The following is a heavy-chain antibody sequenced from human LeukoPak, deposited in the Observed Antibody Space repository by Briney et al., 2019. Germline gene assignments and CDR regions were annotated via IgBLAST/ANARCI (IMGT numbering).Heavy chain of an antibody. CDR3: AALPSLGYCSSTSCTNFDY. D-gene: IGHD2-2*01. V-gene: IGHV4-39*01. Sequence: SETLSLTCTVSGSSISSSSYYWGWIRQPPGKGLEWIGSIYYSGSTYYNPSLKSRVTISVDTSKNQFSLKLSSVTAADTAVYYCAALPSLGYCSSTSCTNFDYWGQGTLVTVPS. J-gene: IGHJ4*02. CDR1: GSSISSSSYY. CDR2: IYYSGST.